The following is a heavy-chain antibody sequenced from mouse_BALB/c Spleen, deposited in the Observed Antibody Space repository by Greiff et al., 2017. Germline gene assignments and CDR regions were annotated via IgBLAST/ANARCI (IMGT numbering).Heavy chain of an antibody. J-gene: IGHJ2*01. CDR3: ARLSYYYGSSLYYFDY. V-gene: IGHV5-12-1*01. Sequence: VKLVESGGGLVKPGGSLKLSCAASGFAFSSYDMSWVRQTPEKRLEWVAYISSGGGSTYYPDTVKGRFTISRDNAKNTLYLQMSSLKSEDTAMYYCARLSYYYGSSLYYFDYWGQGTTLTVSS. CDR1: GFAFSSYD. D-gene: IGHD1-1*01. CDR2: ISSGGGST.